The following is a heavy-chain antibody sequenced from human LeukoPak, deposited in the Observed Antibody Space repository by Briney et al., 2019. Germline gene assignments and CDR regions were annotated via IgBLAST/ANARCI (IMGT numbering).Heavy chain of an antibody. J-gene: IGHJ4*02. V-gene: IGHV4-59*01. CDR3: AREGDTVPDY. D-gene: IGHD3-16*01. Sequence: SETLSLTCSVSGGSISSFYWGWIRQPPEKGLEWIGYIHNSGTTTYNPSLKSRVTMSVDTSKNQFSLKLSSVTAADTAVYYCAREGDTVPDYWGQGTLVTVSS. CDR1: GGSISSFY. CDR2: IHNSGTT.